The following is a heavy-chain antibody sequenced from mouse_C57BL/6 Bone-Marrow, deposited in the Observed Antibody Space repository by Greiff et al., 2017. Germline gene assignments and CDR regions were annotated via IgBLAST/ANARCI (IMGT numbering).Heavy chain of an antibody. J-gene: IGHJ2*01. Sequence: QVQLQQSGPELVKPGASVKISCKASGYAFSSSWMNWVKQRPGKGLEWIGRIYPGDGDTNYNGKFKGKATLTADKSSSTAYMQRSSLTSEDSAVYFCARSEDDYFDYWGQGTTLTVSS. CDR2: IYPGDGDT. CDR1: GYAFSSSW. CDR3: ARSEDDYFDY. V-gene: IGHV1-82*01.